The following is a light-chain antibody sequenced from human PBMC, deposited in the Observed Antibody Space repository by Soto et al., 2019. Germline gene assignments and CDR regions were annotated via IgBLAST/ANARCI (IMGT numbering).Light chain of an antibody. CDR1: SSDVGGYNY. J-gene: IGLJ2*01. CDR2: DVS. Sequence: QSVLTQPRSVSGSPGQSVTISCTETSSDVGGYNYVSWYQQHPGKAPKLMIYDVSERPSGVPDRFSGSKSGNTASLTISGLQAEDQADYYCCSYAGTYTYVVFGGGSKVT. CDR3: CSYAGTYTYVV. V-gene: IGLV2-11*01.